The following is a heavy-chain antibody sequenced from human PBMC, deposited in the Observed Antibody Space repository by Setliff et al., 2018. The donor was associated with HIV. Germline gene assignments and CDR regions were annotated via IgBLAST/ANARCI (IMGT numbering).Heavy chain of an antibody. CDR3: ARDRIEVVVDGPHDVFDV. D-gene: IGHD2-15*01. Sequence: KTSETLSLTCGVSGYSISSGYYWGWIRQPPGKGLEWIGSIYHNGITYYNPSLKSRVTMSVDTSKNQFSLKLSSVTAADTAVYYCARDRIEVVVDGPHDVFDVWGRGTTVTVSS. CDR1: GYSISSGYY. J-gene: IGHJ3*01. V-gene: IGHV4-38-2*02. CDR2: IYHNGIT.